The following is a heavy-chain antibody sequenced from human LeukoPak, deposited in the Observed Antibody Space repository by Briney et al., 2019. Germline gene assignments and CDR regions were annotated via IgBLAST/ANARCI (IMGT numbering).Heavy chain of an antibody. D-gene: IGHD6-6*01. CDR1: GYSFTSYW. Sequence: GESLKISCKGSGYSFTSYWIGWVRQIPGKGLEWMGIIYPGDSDTRYSPSFQGQVTISADKSISTAYLQWSSLKASDTAMYYCARHAPSARSVVDFDYWGQGTLVTVSS. CDR2: IYPGDSDT. J-gene: IGHJ4*02. CDR3: ARHAPSARSVVDFDY. V-gene: IGHV5-51*01.